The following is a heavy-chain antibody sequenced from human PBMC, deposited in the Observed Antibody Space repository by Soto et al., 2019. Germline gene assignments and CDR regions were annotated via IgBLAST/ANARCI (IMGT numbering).Heavy chain of an antibody. CDR2: ISSSSSYI. Sequence: EVQLVESGGGLVKPGGSLRLSCAASGFTFSSYSMNWVRQAPGKGLEWVSSISSSSSYIYYADSVKGRFTISRDNAKNSLYLQRNSLRAEDTAVYYCARDRLYYYDSSGYLLPYYYYYGMDVWGQGTTVTVSS. V-gene: IGHV3-21*01. CDR3: ARDRLYYYDSSGYLLPYYYYYGMDV. CDR1: GFTFSSYS. J-gene: IGHJ6*02. D-gene: IGHD3-22*01.